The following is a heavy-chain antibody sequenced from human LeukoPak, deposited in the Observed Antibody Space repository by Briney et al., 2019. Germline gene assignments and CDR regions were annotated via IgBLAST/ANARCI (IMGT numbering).Heavy chain of an antibody. CDR2: IIPIFGTA. D-gene: IGHD2-2*01. CDR1: GGTFSSYA. V-gene: IGHV1-69*13. J-gene: IGHJ6*03. CDR3: ASVPAVGTSYYMDV. Sequence: GASVKVSCKASGGTFSSYAISWVRQAPGQGLEWMGGIIPIFGTANYAQKFQGRVTITADESTSTAYMELSSLRSEDTAEYYCASVPAVGTSYYMDVWGKGTTVTVSS.